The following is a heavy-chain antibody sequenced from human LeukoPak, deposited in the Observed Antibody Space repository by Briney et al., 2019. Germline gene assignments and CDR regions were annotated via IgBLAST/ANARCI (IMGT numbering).Heavy chain of an antibody. Sequence: SETLSLTCTVSGGSISSYYWGWIRQPPGKGLEWIGSTYYSGSTYYNPSLKSRVTISADTSKNQFSLKLSSVTAADTAVYYCARLIGSYYYCYMDVWGKGNTVTASS. V-gene: IGHV4-39*01. D-gene: IGHD2-15*01. J-gene: IGHJ6*03. CDR3: ARLIGSYYYCYMDV. CDR1: GGSISSYY. CDR2: TYYSGST.